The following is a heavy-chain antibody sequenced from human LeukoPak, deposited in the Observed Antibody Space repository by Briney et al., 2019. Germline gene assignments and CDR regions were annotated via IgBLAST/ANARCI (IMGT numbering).Heavy chain of an antibody. CDR3: ARDGEWYSSSWYWDY. V-gene: IGHV4-4*07. D-gene: IGHD6-13*01. CDR1: GGSISSYY. J-gene: IGHJ4*02. CDR2: IYTSGST. Sequence: SETLSLTCTVSGGSISSYYWIWIRQPAGKGLEWIGRIYTSGSTNYNPSPKSRVTMSVDTSKNQFSLKLSSVTAADTAVYYCARDGEWYSSSWYWDYWGQGTLVTVSS.